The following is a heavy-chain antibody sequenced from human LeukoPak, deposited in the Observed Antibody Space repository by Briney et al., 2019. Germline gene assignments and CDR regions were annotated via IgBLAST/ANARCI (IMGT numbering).Heavy chain of an antibody. CDR1: GGSISSGGYY. D-gene: IGHD4-17*01. CDR3: AAETTVTTESYFDY. J-gene: IGHJ4*02. CDR2: IYYSGST. V-gene: IGHV4-31*03. Sequence: PSETLFLTCTVSGGSISSGGYYWSWIRQHPGKGLEWIGYIYYSGSTYYNPSLKSRVTISVDTSKNQFSLKLSSVTAADTAVYYCAAETTVTTESYFDYWGQGTLVTVSS.